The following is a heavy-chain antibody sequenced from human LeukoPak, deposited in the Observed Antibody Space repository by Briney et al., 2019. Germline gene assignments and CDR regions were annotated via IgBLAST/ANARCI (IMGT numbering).Heavy chain of an antibody. J-gene: IGHJ6*03. CDR1: GGSISSSNW. CDR2: IYHSGST. D-gene: IGHD2-21*02. Sequence: SGTLSLTCAVSGGSISSSNWWSWVRQPPGKGLEWIGEIYHSGSTNYNPSLKSRVTISVDKSKNQFSLKLSSVTAADTAVYYCARGTCGGDCYSDYYYYSMDVWGKGAMVTVSS. CDR3: ARGTCGGDCYSDYYYYSMDV. V-gene: IGHV4-4*02.